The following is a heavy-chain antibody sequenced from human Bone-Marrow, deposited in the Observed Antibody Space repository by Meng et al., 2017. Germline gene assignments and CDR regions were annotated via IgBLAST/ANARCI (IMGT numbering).Heavy chain of an antibody. CDR1: GGSISSSNW. CDR2: IYHSGST. D-gene: IGHD6-13*01. Sequence: QGTRQEAGPGRVKPSGTLSLTCAVSGGSISSSNWWSWVRQPPGKGLEWIGEIYHSGSTNYNPSLKSRVTISVDKSKNQFSLKLSSVTAADTAVYYCARDGTGGSSSFYYWGQGTLVTVSS. V-gene: IGHV4-4*02. J-gene: IGHJ4*02. CDR3: ARDGTGGSSSFYY.